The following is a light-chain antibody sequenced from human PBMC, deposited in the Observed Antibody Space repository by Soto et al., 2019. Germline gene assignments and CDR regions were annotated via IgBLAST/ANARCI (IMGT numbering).Light chain of an antibody. Sequence: EIVLTQSPGTLSLSPGKRATLSCRASQSVSSSHLAWYQQKLGQAPSLLIYGTSRRVTGIPDRFSGSGSGTDFTLTIDRLEPEDFALYFCQHYHGSYPYTFGQGTKLEIK. CDR2: GTS. J-gene: IGKJ2*01. V-gene: IGKV3-20*01. CDR1: QSVSSSH. CDR3: QHYHGSYPYT.